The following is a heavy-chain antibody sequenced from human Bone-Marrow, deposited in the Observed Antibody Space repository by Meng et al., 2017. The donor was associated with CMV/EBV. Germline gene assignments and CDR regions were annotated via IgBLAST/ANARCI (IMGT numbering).Heavy chain of an antibody. J-gene: IGHJ6*02. CDR2: ISNDGKKD. Sequence: GGSLRLSCATSGFTFSGYGMHWVRQAPGKGLEWVAFISNDGKKDHYADSVKGRFTISRDNSNSTLFLQMNRLRAEDTALYYCARVKLLGNYGMDVWGQGTTVTVSS. CDR3: ARVKLLGNYGMDV. V-gene: IGHV3-30*04. CDR1: GFTFSGYG. D-gene: IGHD2-21*02.